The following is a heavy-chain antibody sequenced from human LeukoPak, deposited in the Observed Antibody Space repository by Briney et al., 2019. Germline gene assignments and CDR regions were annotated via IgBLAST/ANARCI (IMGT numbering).Heavy chain of an antibody. CDR2: ISSNGTFT. D-gene: IGHD3-10*01. J-gene: IGHJ4*02. V-gene: IGHV3-64*01. CDR1: GFGINIYA. Sequence: GGSLRLSCAASGFGINIYAMHWVRQAPGKGLEYVSAISSNGTFTYYANSVKGRFTISRDNSKNTLFLQMGSLRAEDMAVYYCATEGWFGEFNYWGQGTLVTVSS. CDR3: ATEGWFGEFNY.